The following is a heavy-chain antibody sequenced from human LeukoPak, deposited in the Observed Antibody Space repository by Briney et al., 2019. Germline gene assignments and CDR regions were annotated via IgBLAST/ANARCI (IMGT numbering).Heavy chain of an antibody. J-gene: IGHJ4*02. CDR2: IYTSGST. D-gene: IGHD6-19*01. Sequence: SETLSLTCTVSGGSISSGSYYWSWIGQPAGKGLEWIGRIYTSGSTNYNPSLKSRVTISVDTSKNQFSLKLSSVTAADTAVYYCARAHKYSSGWLDYWGQGTLVTVSS. CDR1: GGSISSGSYY. CDR3: ARAHKYSSGWLDY. V-gene: IGHV4-61*02.